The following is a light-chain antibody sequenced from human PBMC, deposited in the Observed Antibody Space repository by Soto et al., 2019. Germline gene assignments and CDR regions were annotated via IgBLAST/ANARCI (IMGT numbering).Light chain of an antibody. CDR2: AAT. J-gene: IGKJ4*01. V-gene: IGKV1-9*01. Sequence: DIHLTQSPSLLSASVGDRVTITCRASQGISQYVAWYQQKPGKATKLRIYAATVLKGGFPSRFSGTGSATEFILTSSSKQPEDFAPYYCQKVNSYPLTFGGGTRVENK. CDR1: QGISQY. CDR3: QKVNSYPLT.